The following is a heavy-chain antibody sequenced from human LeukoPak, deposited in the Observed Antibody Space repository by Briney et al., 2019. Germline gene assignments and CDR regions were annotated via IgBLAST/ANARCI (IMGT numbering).Heavy chain of an antibody. D-gene: IGHD4-17*01. V-gene: IGHV1-69*06. Sequence: SVKVSCKASGGTISSYAISWVRQDPGQGLEWMGGIIPIFGTANYAQKFQGRVTITADKSTSTAYMELSSLRSDDTAVYYCARDGRRRLDYGDSENWFDPWGQGTLVTVSS. CDR2: IIPIFGTA. CDR3: ARDGRRRLDYGDSENWFDP. J-gene: IGHJ5*02. CDR1: GGTISSYA.